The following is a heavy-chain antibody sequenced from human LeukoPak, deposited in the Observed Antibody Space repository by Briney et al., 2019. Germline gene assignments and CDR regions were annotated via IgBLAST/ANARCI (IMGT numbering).Heavy chain of an antibody. V-gene: IGHV4-61*01. D-gene: IGHD6-13*01. CDR3: ARSGIAAAGPPVDY. CDR1: GGSVSSGSYY. Sequence: PSETLSLTRTVSGGSVSSGSYYWSWIRQPPGKGLEWIGYIYYSGSTNYNPSLKSRVTISVDTSKNQFSLKLSSVTAADTAVYYCARSGIAAAGPPVDYWGQGTLVTVSS. CDR2: IYYSGST. J-gene: IGHJ4*02.